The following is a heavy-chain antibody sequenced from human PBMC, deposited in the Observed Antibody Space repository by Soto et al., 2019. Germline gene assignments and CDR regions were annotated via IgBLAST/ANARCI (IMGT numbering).Heavy chain of an antibody. Sequence: GESLKISCKGSGYSFTSYWIGWVRQMPGKGLEWMGIIYPGDSDTRYSPSFQGQVTISADKSISTAYLQWSSLKASDTAMYYCARTAAASKYYYGVYVWGQGTTVTVSS. J-gene: IGHJ6*02. D-gene: IGHD6-13*01. CDR2: IYPGDSDT. V-gene: IGHV5-51*01. CDR1: GYSFTSYW. CDR3: ARTAAASKYYYGVYV.